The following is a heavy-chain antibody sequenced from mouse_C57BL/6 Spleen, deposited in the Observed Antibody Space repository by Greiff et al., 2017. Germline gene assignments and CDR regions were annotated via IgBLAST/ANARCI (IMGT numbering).Heavy chain of an antibody. CDR2: ISDGGSYT. CDR1: GFTFSSYA. V-gene: IGHV5-4*03. J-gene: IGHJ2*01. Sequence: EVKLVESGGGLVKPGGSLKLSCAASGFTFSSYAMSWVRQTPEKRLEWVATISDGGSYTYYPDNLQGRFTIPRDNATNHLYLQMSHLKSEDTAMYYCARGLYFDYWGQGTTLTVSS. CDR3: ARGLYFDY.